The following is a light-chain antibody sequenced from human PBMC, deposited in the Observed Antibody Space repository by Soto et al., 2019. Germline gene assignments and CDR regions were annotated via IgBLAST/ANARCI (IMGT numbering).Light chain of an antibody. CDR2: DVD. Sequence: QSVLTQPPSASGSPGQSVTISCSGTSSDVGGYDSVSWYQHHPGKVPKLIIFDVDKWPSGVPDRFSGFKSGNTASLTVSGLQAADEADYYCSLYTSEKAYVFGTGTKVTVL. CDR3: SLYTSEKAYV. CDR1: SSDVGGYDS. V-gene: IGLV2-8*01. J-gene: IGLJ1*01.